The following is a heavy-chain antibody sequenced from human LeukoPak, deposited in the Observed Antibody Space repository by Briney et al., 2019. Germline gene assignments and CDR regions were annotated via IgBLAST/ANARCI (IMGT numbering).Heavy chain of an antibody. D-gene: IGHD4-11*01. CDR2: IDPSDSYT. J-gene: IGHJ4*02. Sequence: PGESLKISRKGSGYSFTSYWISWVRRMPGKGLEWMGRIDPSDSYTNYSPSFQGHVTISADKSISTAYLQWSSLKASDTAMHYCARHASPPAVTTSWSDDYWGQGTLVTVSS. CDR3: ARHASPPAVTTSWSDDY. V-gene: IGHV5-10-1*01. CDR1: GYSFTSYW.